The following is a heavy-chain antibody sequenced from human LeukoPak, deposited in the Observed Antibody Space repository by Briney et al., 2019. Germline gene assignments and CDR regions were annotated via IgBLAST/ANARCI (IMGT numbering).Heavy chain of an antibody. CDR1: GDSVSNNNGA. Sequence: SPTLSLTCAISGDSVSNNNGAWNWIRQSPSRGLEWLGRTFYRSKWYNEYAGSVRSRITINSDTSRNRLSLQLNSVTPEDTAVYYCARGIIATGFDYWGQGTLVPGSS. J-gene: IGHJ4*02. V-gene: IGHV6-1*01. CDR2: TFYRSKWYN. D-gene: IGHD5-12*01. CDR3: ARGIIATGFDY.